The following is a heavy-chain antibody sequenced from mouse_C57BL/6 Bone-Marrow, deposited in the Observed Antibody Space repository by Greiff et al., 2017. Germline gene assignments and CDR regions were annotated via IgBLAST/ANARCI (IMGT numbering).Heavy chain of an antibody. Sequence: QVQLQQPGAELVKPGASVKMSCKASGYTFTSYWLTWVKQRPGQGLEWIGDIYPGSGSTNYNEKFKSKATLTVATSSSTAYMQLSSLTSEDSAVYYCARRGATRYFDVWGTGTTVTVSS. V-gene: IGHV1-55*01. CDR2: IYPGSGST. CDR1: GYTFTSYW. CDR3: ARRGATRYFDV. J-gene: IGHJ1*03. D-gene: IGHD6-1*01.